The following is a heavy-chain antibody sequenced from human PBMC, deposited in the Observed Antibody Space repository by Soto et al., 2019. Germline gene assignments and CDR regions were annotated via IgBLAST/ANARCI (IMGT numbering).Heavy chain of an antibody. J-gene: IGHJ4*02. D-gene: IGHD4-17*01. V-gene: IGHV4-59*01. CDR1: GGSMSSNY. CDR3: ARGGSYGDFFDY. Sequence: SETLSLTCTVSGGSMSSNYWTWIRPSPGKGLEWIGYIYYTGSTKYNPSLQSRVTISLDTSKNQFSLRLTSVTSADTAVYYCARGGSYGDFFDYWGQGTLVTVSS. CDR2: IYYTGST.